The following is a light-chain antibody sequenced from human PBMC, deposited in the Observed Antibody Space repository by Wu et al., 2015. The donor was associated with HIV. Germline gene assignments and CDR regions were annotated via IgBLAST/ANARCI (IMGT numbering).Light chain of an antibody. CDR1: QDISSY. Sequence: AIRVTQSPSSLSASTGDRVTITCRASQDISSYLAWYQQKSGKAPKLLIYGASTLQSGVPSRFSGSGSGTDFTLTINSLQPEDFAVYYCQEGHGFPREVNFGGGTKVEMK. J-gene: IGKJ4*01. CDR3: QEGHGFPREVN. CDR2: GAS. V-gene: IGKV1-8*01.